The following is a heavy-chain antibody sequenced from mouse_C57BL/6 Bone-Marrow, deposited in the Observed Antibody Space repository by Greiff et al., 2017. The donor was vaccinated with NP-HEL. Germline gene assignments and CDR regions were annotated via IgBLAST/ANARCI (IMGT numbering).Heavy chain of an antibody. CDR3: ARVCYTRDYFDY. Sequence: EVKLMESGGGLVKPGGSLKLSCAASGFTFSNYGMHWVRQAPEKGLEWVAYISSGSSTIYYADTVKGRFTISRDNAKNTLFLQMTSLRSEDTAMYYCARVCYTRDYFDYWGQGTTLTVSS. D-gene: IGHD1-1*01. V-gene: IGHV5-17*01. J-gene: IGHJ2*01. CDR2: ISSGSSTI. CDR1: GFTFSNYG.